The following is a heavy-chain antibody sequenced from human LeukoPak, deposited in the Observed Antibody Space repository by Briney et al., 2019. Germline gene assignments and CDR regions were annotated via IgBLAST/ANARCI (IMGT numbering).Heavy chain of an antibody. CDR3: ARDRTEDRFHY. CDR1: GFTFSNHG. J-gene: IGHJ4*02. CDR2: IISSGTTI. V-gene: IGHV3-48*03. Sequence: GGSLRLSCAASGFTFSNHGMQGVRQAPGKGLEWVSFIISSGTTISYADSVKGRFTISRDHAKNSLYRQMNSLRGEATALYYCARDRTEDRFHYWGQGTLVTVSS.